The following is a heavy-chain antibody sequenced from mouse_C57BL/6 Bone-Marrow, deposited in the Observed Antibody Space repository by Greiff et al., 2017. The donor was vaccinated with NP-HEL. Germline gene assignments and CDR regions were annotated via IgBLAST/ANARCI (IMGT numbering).Heavy chain of an antibody. CDR1: GYTFTTYP. D-gene: IGHD2-4*01. J-gene: IGHJ3*01. CDR2: FHPYNDDT. CDR3: ARPGDYDPFAY. V-gene: IGHV1-47*01. Sequence: QVQLKESGAELVKPGASVKMSCKASGYTFTTYPIEWMKQNHGKSLEWIGNFHPYNDDTKYNEKFKGKATLTVEKSSSTVYLELSRITSEDSAVYYCARPGDYDPFAYWGQGTLVTVSA.